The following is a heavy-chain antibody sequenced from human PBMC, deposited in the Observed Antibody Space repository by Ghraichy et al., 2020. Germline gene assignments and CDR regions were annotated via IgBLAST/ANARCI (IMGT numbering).Heavy chain of an antibody. CDR3: ARKMGVTHLWSSTLISDFFDY. J-gene: IGHJ4*02. V-gene: IGHV3-23*01. CDR2: IGARGGNT. Sequence: GGSLRLSCEASGFIFRSYAMTWVRQSPGKGLEWVSTIGARGGNTYYADSVKGRITISRDNSKNTLFLQINSLRADDTAVYYCARKMGVTHLWSSTLISDFFDYWGQGTLVTVSA. D-gene: IGHD3-16*01. CDR1: GFIFRSYA.